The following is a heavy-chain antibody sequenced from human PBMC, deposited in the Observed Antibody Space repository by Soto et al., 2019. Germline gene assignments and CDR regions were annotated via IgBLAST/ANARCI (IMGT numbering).Heavy chain of an antibody. CDR2: FYYSGSP. V-gene: IGHV4-39*07. J-gene: IGHJ4*02. D-gene: IGHD3-10*01. CDR1: GDSIRSSSHY. CDR3: ARDLGGGRSGSALDY. Sequence: SETLSLTCTVSGDSIRSSSHYWAWNRQPPGKGLEWIGGFYYSGSPYYNPSLKSRVTMSVDTSKNQFSLKLSSVTAADTAVYYCARDLGGGRSGSALDYWGQGTLVTVSS.